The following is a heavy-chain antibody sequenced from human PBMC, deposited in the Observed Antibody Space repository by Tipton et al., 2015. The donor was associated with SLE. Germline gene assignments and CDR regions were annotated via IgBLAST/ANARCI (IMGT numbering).Heavy chain of an antibody. D-gene: IGHD3-22*01. J-gene: IGHJ4*02. CDR1: GGSIGSYY. CDR3: ARSDDYYDSRAPFDY. V-gene: IGHV4-59*01. Sequence: TLSLTCTVSGGSIGSYYWSWIRQPPGKGLEWIGYIYYSGSTNYNPSLKSRVTISVDTSKNQFSLKLSSVTAADTAVYYCARSDDYYDSRAPFDYWGQGTLVTVSS. CDR2: IYYSGST.